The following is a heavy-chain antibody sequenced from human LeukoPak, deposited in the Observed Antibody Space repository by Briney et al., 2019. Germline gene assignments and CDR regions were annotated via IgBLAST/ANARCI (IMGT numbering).Heavy chain of an antibody. CDR2: IQSKTDGGTI. CDR1: GFTFSNVW. D-gene: IGHD6-25*01. J-gene: IGHJ4*02. CDR3: TTAHSAGDH. Sequence: GGSLRLSCAASGFTFSNVWMNWVRQAPGKGLEWVGRIQSKTDGGTIHYAAPVKDRFTISRDDSKNTLYLQMNSLKTEDTAVYYCTTAHSAGDHWGQGTLVTVSS. V-gene: IGHV3-15*01.